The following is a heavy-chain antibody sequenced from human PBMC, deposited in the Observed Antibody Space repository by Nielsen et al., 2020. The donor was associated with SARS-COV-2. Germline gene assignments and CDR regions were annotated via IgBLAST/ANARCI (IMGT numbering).Heavy chain of an antibody. Sequence: GESLKISCAASGFTFSSYGMHWVRQAPGKGLEWVAVIWYDGSNKYYADSVKGRFTISRDNSKNTLYLQMNSLRAEDTAVYFCAGGRFLTYGMDVWGLGTTVTVSS. CDR3: AGGRFLTYGMDV. CDR2: IWYDGSNK. CDR1: GFTFSSYG. J-gene: IGHJ6*02. V-gene: IGHV3-33*01. D-gene: IGHD3-16*01.